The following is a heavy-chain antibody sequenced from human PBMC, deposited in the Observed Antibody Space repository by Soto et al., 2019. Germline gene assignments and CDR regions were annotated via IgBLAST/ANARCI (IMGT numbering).Heavy chain of an antibody. J-gene: IGHJ6*02. CDR2: IIPIFGTA. V-gene: IGHV1-69*01. CDR3: ARVVSSYYYGMDV. CDR1: GGTFSSYA. Sequence: QVQMVQYGAEVKKPGSSVNVSCKASGGTFSSYAISWVRQAPGQGLEWMGGIIPIFGTANYAQKFQGRVTITADESTSTAYMELSSLRSEDTAGYYCARVVSSYYYGMDVWGQGTTVTVSS. D-gene: IGHD2-21*01.